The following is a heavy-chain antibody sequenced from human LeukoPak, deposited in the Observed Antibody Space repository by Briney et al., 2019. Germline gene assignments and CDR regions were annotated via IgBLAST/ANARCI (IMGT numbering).Heavy chain of an antibody. CDR1: GGTFSSYA. V-gene: IGHV1-24*01. Sequence: ASVKVSCKASGGTFSSYAISWVRQAPGKGLEWMGGFDPEDGETIYAQKFQGRVTMTEDTSTDTAYMELSSLRSEDTAVYYCATDTGVLRFLDYWGQGTLVTVSS. J-gene: IGHJ4*02. CDR2: FDPEDGET. D-gene: IGHD3-3*01. CDR3: ATDTGVLRFLDY.